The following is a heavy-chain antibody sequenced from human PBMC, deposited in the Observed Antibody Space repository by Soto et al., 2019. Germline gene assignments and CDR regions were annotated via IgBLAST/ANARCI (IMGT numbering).Heavy chain of an antibody. V-gene: IGHV3-30*18. Sequence: VPLVESGGGVVQPGRSLRLSCVASGLTFSNHGMHWVRQAPGKGLEWVAIVSYDGTNKYYADSVKGRFTISRDDSENTVYLQMDSLRAEDTAVYYCAKDKGFRYFDYWGQGALVTVSS. CDR3: AKDKGFRYFDY. CDR2: VSYDGTNK. CDR1: GLTFSNHG. J-gene: IGHJ4*02.